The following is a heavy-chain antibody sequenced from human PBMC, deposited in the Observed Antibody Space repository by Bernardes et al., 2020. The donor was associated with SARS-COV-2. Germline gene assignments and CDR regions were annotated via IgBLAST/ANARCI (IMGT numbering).Heavy chain of an antibody. J-gene: IGHJ5*02. V-gene: IGHV4-61*09. CDR2: IYTSGST. Sequence: LSLTCTVSGGSISSGSYYWSWIRQPAGKGLEWIGQIYTSGSTNYNPSLKSRVTISVDTSKNQFSLKLSSVTAADTAVYYCAKGVEDSSSWYNWFDPWGQGTLVTVFS. CDR1: GGSISSGSYY. D-gene: IGHD6-13*01. CDR3: AKGVEDSSSWYNWFDP.